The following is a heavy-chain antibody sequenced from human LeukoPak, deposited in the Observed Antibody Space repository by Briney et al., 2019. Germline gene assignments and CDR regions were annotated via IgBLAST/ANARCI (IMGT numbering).Heavy chain of an antibody. CDR2: IIPIFGTA. CDR3: ARGPSITIFGVVIAPGGYYYYMDV. V-gene: IGHV1-69*05. CDR1: GGTFSSYA. D-gene: IGHD3-3*01. Sequence: ASVKVSCKASGGTFSSYAISWVRQAPGQGLEWMGRIIPIFGTANYAQKFQGRVTITTDESTSTAYMELSSLRSEDTAVYYCARGPSITIFGVVIAPGGYYYYMDVWGKGTTVTVSS. J-gene: IGHJ6*03.